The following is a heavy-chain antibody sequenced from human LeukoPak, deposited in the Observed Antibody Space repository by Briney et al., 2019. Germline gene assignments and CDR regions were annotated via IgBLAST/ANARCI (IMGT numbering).Heavy chain of an antibody. J-gene: IGHJ5*02. CDR3: ARTITIFAFDP. D-gene: IGHD3-3*01. V-gene: IGHV4-4*02. CDR2: IYHSGTT. CDR1: GGSISSSNW. Sequence: SGTLSLTCAVSGGSISSSNWWSWVRQPPGKGLEWIGEIYHSGTTNYNPSLKSRVTISVDTSKNQFSLKLSSVTAADTAVYYCARTITIFAFDPWGQGTLVTVSS.